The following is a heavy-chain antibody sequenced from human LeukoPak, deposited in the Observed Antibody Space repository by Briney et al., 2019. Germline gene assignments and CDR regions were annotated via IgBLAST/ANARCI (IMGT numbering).Heavy chain of an antibody. V-gene: IGHV4-31*03. D-gene: IGHD3-3*01. CDR2: IYYTGST. CDR1: GAFISSGGYS. Sequence: SETLSLTCTVSGAFISSGGYSWSWVRQHPGKGLEWIGCIYYTGSTYYNPSLERRVTISVATSKNQFSLKVSSVTAADMAVFYCARVASGYDVFDIWGQGTMVTVSS. CDR3: ARVASGYDVFDI. J-gene: IGHJ3*02.